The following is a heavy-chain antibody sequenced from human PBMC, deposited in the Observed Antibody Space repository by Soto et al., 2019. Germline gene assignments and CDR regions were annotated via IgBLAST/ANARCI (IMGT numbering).Heavy chain of an antibody. Sequence: EVQLLESGGGLVQPGGSLRLSCAASGFTFSSYAMSWVRQAPGKGLEWVSAISGSGGSTYYADSVKGGFAISRDNSKNTLYLQMNSPRAGDTAVYYCATDPPRDGYPYYFDFWGQGTLVTVSS. V-gene: IGHV3-23*01. CDR1: GFTFSSYA. J-gene: IGHJ4*02. CDR3: ATDPPRDGYPYYFDF. CDR2: ISGSGGST. D-gene: IGHD5-12*01.